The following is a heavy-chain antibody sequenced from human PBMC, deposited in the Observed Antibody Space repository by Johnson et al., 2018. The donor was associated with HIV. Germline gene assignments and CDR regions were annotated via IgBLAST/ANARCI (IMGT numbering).Heavy chain of an antibody. D-gene: IGHD5-18*01. CDR3: AKEVPVYSYGYYDAFDI. J-gene: IGHJ3*02. V-gene: IGHV3-30*18. CDR1: GFTFSSYW. CDR2: ISYDGSNK. Sequence: VQLVESGGSVVRPGGSLRLSCAASGFTFSSYWMHWVRQAPGKGLAWVAVISYDGSNKYYADSVKGRFTISRDNSKNTLDLQMNSLRAEDTAVYYCAKEVPVYSYGYYDAFDIWGQGTMVTVSS.